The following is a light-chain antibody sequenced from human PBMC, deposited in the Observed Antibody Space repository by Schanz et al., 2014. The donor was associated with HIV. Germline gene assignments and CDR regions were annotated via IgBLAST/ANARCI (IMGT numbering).Light chain of an antibody. CDR3: ATWDISLNAPV. J-gene: IGLJ2*01. CDR2: EVS. Sequence: QSALTQPPSVSGSPGQSVTISCTGTSSDVGGYNYVSWYQQHPGKAPKLMIYEVSKRPSGVPDRFSGSQSGTSASLVISGLQSEDEADYYCATWDISLNAPVFGGGTKLTVL. V-gene: IGLV2-8*01. CDR1: SSDVGGYNY.